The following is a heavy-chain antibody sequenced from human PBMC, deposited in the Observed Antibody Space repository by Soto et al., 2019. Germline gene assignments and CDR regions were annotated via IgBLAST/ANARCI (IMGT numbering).Heavy chain of an antibody. Sequence: QVQLVQSGAEVKKPGSSVKVSCKASGGTFSSYTISWVRQAPGQGLEWMGRIIPILGIANYAQKFQGRVTITADKSTSTAYMELSSLRSEDTAVDYCARDPGDPGLRYWGQGTLGTVSS. CDR2: IIPILGIA. D-gene: IGHD3-16*01. CDR1: GGTFSSYT. CDR3: ARDPGDPGLRY. V-gene: IGHV1-69*08. J-gene: IGHJ4*02.